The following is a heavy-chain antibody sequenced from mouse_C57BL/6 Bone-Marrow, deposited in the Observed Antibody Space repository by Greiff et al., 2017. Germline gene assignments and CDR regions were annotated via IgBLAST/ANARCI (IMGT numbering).Heavy chain of an antibody. CDR3: ARDLYYYGSRDYAMDY. D-gene: IGHD1-1*01. CDR1: GYSITRGYS. CDR2: ISYDGSN. V-gene: IGHV3-6*01. Sequence: EVQLQQSGPGLVKSSQSLSHTCSVTGYSITRGYSWTWIRPFPGNKLEWMGYISYDGSNNYNPSLKNRLSITRDTSKNQFFLKLNSVTTEDTATYYCARDLYYYGSRDYAMDYWCQVASVTVSS. J-gene: IGHJ4*01.